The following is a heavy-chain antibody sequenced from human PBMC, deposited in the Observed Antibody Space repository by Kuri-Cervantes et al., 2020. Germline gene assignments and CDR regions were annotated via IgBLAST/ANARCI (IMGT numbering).Heavy chain of an antibody. CDR1: GFTFSSYA. CDR2: ISGSGGST. J-gene: IGHJ6*02. CDR3: AKGEDTAMVQGHGMDV. D-gene: IGHD5-18*01. V-gene: IGHV3-23*01. Sequence: GGSLRLSCAASGFTFSSYAMSWVRQAPGKGLEWVSAISGSGGSTYYADSVKSRFTISRDNSKNTLYLQMNSLRAEDTAVYYCAKGEDTAMVQGHGMDVWGQGTTVTVSS.